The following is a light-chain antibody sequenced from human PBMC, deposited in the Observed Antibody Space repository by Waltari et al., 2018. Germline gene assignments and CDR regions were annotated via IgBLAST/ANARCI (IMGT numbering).Light chain of an antibody. CDR3: PASYTTPYS. Sequence: DLQMTQSPSSMSASVGDRVTISCRASKNIRSYLSWYQQKPGIAPKLVIYAASTLQSGVPSRFSGSGSGTNFTLTIASLQAEDFATYFCPASYTTPYSFGQGTKVEIK. CDR1: KNIRSY. J-gene: IGKJ2*03. V-gene: IGKV1-39*01. CDR2: AAS.